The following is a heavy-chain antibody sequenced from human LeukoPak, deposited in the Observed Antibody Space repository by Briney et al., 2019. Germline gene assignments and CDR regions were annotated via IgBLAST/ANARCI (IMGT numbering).Heavy chain of an antibody. CDR1: GYTFTSYY. CDR2: INPSGGST. CDR3: ARDQWPNDSSGYYPIWVTFDI. J-gene: IGHJ3*02. D-gene: IGHD3-22*01. Sequence: ASVKVSCKASGYTFTSYYMHWVRQAPGQGLEWMGIINPSGGSTSYAQKFQGRVTMTRDMSTSTVYMELSSLRSEDTAVYYCARDQWPNDSSGYYPIWVTFDIWGQGTMVTVSS. V-gene: IGHV1-46*01.